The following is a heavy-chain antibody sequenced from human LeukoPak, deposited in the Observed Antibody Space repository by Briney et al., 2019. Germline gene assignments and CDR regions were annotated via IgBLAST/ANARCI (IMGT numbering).Heavy chain of an antibody. CDR3: ARGAKYYDFWSGYYNDAFDI. CDR1: GDSVSSNSAA. CDR2: TYYRSKWYN. J-gene: IGHJ3*02. V-gene: IGHV6-1*01. Sequence: SQTLSLTCAISGDSVSSNSAAWNWIRQSPSRGLEWLGRTYYRSKWYNDYAVSVKSRITINPDTSKNQFSLQLNFVTPEDTAVYYCARGAKYYDFWSGYYNDAFDIWGQGTMVTVSS. D-gene: IGHD3-3*01.